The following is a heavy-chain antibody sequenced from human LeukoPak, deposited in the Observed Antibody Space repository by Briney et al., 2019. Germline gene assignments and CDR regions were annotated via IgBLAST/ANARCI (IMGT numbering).Heavy chain of an antibody. D-gene: IGHD3-10*01. CDR1: GFTFSSYG. CDR3: AKDRGGLSLFDY. Sequence: GRSLRLSCAASGFTFSSYGMHWVRQAPGKGLEWVAVISYDGSDKFYADSVKGRFTVSRDNSKSTVYFQMNGLRVDDTAVYYCAKDRGGLSLFDYWGRGTLVTVSS. CDR2: ISYDGSDK. V-gene: IGHV3-30*18. J-gene: IGHJ4*02.